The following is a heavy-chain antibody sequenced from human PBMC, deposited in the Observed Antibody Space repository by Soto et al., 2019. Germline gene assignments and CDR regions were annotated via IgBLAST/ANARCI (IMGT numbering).Heavy chain of an antibody. CDR3: ARDKITGLFDY. J-gene: IGHJ4*02. V-gene: IGHV4-34*01. CDR1: GGSFSGYY. D-gene: IGHD2-8*02. Sequence: SATRSLPCAVYGGSFSGYYWTWIRQPPGTGLEWIGEINHSGSTNYNPSLKSRVTISVDTSKNQFSLKLTSATAADTAVYYCARDKITGLFDYWGQGTLVTVS. CDR2: INHSGST.